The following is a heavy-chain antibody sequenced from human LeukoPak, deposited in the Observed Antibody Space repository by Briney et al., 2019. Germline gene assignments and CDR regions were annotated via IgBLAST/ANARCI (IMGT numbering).Heavy chain of an antibody. CDR1: GFTFSSYS. J-gene: IGHJ4*02. CDR2: ISSSSSYI. Sequence: GGSLRLSCAASGFTFSSYSMNWVRQAPGKGLEWVSSISSSSSYIYYADSVKGRFTISRDNSKNTLYLQMNSLRAEDTAVYYCAKRRLGELYSDYWGQGTLVTVSS. CDR3: AKRRLGELYSDY. V-gene: IGHV3-21*04. D-gene: IGHD3-16*01.